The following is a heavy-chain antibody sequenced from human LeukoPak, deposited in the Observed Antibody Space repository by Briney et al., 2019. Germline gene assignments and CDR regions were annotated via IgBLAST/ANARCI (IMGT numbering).Heavy chain of an antibody. D-gene: IGHD1-26*01. Sequence: GGSLRLSCAASGFTFDDYSMTWVRQAPGKGLEWVSGINWNGGSTGYADSVKGRFTISRDNAKNSLYLQMNSLRAEDTAVYYCASESGSYLGAFDIWGQGTMVTVSS. V-gene: IGHV3-20*04. J-gene: IGHJ3*02. CDR1: GFTFDDYS. CDR2: INWNGGST. CDR3: ASESGSYLGAFDI.